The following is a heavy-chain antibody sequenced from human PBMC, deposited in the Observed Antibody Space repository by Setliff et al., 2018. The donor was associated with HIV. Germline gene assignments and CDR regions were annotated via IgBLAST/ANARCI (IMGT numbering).Heavy chain of an antibody. CDR1: GFTFSDSY. J-gene: IGHJ5*02. CDR3: ARARTGTTHH. D-gene: IGHD1-7*01. Sequence: LSCAASGFTFSDSYMSWIRQAPGRGLEYLSYISSSTSTIYYADSVKGRFTISRDNAKNSLYLQMSSLRAEDTAVYYCARARTGTTHHWGQGTLVTVSS. V-gene: IGHV3-11*04. CDR2: ISSSTSTI.